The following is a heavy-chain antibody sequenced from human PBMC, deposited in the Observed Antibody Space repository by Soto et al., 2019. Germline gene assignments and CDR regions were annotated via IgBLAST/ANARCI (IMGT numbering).Heavy chain of an antibody. CDR3: AREGREDTAMGPFDY. D-gene: IGHD5-18*01. CDR1: GGSISSGGYY. V-gene: IGHV4-31*03. CDR2: IYYSGST. Sequence: QVQLQESGPGLVKPSQTLSLTCTVSGGSISSGGYYWSWIRQHPGKGLEWIGYIYYSGSTYYNPSLKSRVTISVDTSKNQFSLKLSSVTAADTAVYYCAREGREDTAMGPFDYWGQGTLVTVSS. J-gene: IGHJ4*02.